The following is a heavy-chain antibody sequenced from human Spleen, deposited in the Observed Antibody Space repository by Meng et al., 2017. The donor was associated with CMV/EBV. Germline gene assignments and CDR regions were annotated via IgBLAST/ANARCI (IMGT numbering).Heavy chain of an antibody. CDR2: ISAENSNT. CDR3: ARGRGFEVIPAAPVDA. V-gene: IGHV1-18*01. CDR1: YSFTSHG. D-gene: IGHD2-2*01. J-gene: IGHJ5*02. Sequence: YSFTSHGIHWVRQAPGQGLEWMGWISAENSNTRYAQKLQDRVILTTDASTRTAYMELSSLRSDDTAVYYCARGRGFEVIPAAPVDAWGQGTLVTVSS.